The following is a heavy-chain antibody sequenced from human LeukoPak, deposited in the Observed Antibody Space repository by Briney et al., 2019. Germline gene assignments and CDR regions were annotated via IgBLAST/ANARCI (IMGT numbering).Heavy chain of an antibody. CDR3: VRVGSVAGSDYLDY. D-gene: IGHD6-19*01. V-gene: IGHV3-72*01. CDR1: GFTFSDHF. J-gene: IGHJ4*02. Sequence: GGSLSLSCAVSGFTFSDHFLDWVRQAPGKGLEWVGRSRNKAKSYTTEYATSVKGRFTISRDDSKNSLYLQMNSLKTEDTAVYYCVRVGSVAGSDYLDYWGQGTLVTVSS. CDR2: SRNKAKSYTT.